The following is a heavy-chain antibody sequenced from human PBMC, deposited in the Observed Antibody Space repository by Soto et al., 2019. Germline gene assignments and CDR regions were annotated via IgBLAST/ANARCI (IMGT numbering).Heavy chain of an antibody. Sequence: HPWGSLRLFCAASGFTCSSYLMHWVRQAPGKGLVWVSRINPDGSSTSYADSVKGRFAISRDNAKNTLYLQMNSLRVEDTALYYCARVHSLDYYGMDVWGQGTTVTVSS. CDR1: GFTCSSYL. V-gene: IGHV3-74*01. D-gene: IGHD5-18*01. J-gene: IGHJ6*02. CDR3: ARVHSLDYYGMDV. CDR2: INPDGSST.